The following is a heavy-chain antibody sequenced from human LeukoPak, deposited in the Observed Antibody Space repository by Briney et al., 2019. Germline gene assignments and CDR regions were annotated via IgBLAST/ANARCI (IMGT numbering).Heavy chain of an antibody. CDR3: ARVPKVAGIRGWFDP. J-gene: IGHJ5*02. Sequence: ASVKVSCKASGYTFTSYAISWVRQAPGQGLEWMGWINPNSGGTNYAQKFQGRVTMTRDTSISTAYMELSRLRSDDTAVYYCARVPKVAGIRGWFDPWGQGTLVTVSS. V-gene: IGHV1-2*02. CDR1: GYTFTSYA. D-gene: IGHD6-19*01. CDR2: INPNSGGT.